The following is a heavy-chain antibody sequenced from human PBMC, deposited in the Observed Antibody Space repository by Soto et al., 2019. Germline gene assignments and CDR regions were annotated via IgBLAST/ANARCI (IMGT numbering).Heavy chain of an antibody. J-gene: IGHJ4*02. CDR3: GKDIYNFDWLLFDY. V-gene: IGHV3-23*01. D-gene: IGHD3-9*01. Sequence: EVQLLESVGGLVQPGGSLRLFCASSRFTFRNFAMSWVRQAPGKGLEWVSGISRSGDDTFYADSVKGRFTIFRDNSKNTLYLQMNSLRAEDTAIYYCGKDIYNFDWLLFDYWGQGTLVTVSS. CDR1: RFTFRNFA. CDR2: ISRSGDDT.